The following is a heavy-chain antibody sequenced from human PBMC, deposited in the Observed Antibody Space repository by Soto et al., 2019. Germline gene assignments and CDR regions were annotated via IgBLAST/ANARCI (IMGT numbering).Heavy chain of an antibody. Sequence: QLQLQEWGPGLVKPSETLSLTCTVSGGSITNGDYYWGCIRQTPGKGLEWIANVYHTGTTFYNPSLKSRVTMSVDTSKSQFSLKLTSVTAADAAVYYCARQAYSGSYDHWGQGTLVTVSS. V-gene: IGHV4-39*01. CDR2: VYHTGTT. CDR1: GGSITNGDYY. CDR3: ARQAYSGSYDH. D-gene: IGHD1-26*01. J-gene: IGHJ5*02.